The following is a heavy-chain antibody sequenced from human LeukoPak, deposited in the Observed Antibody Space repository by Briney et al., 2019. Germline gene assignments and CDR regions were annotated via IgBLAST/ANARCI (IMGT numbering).Heavy chain of an antibody. CDR1: GFTFSDFT. V-gene: IGHV3-7*02. CDR2: IKQDGSEN. D-gene: IGHD3-9*01. J-gene: IGHJ6*02. CDR3: ARGGVIRYFYFYYGMDV. Sequence: PGGSLRLSCVASGFTFSDFTLHWVRQASGKGLEWVANIKQDGSENYYVDSVKGRFTISRDNAKNSLYLQMNSLRAEDTAVYYCARGGVIRYFYFYYGMDVWGRGTTVTVSS.